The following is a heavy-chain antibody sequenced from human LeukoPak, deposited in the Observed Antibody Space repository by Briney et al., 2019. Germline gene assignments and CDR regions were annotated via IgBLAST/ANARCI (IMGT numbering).Heavy chain of an antibody. CDR1: EFSVGSNY. V-gene: IGHV3-66*01. D-gene: IGHD3-10*01. CDR3: ARGGFHPIY. CDR2: IYSGGST. Sequence: GGSLRLSCAASEFSVGSNYMTWVRQAPGKGLEWVSLIYSGGSTYYADSVKGRFTISRDNSKNTLYLQMNSLRAEDTAVYYCARGGFHPIYWGQGTLVSVSS. J-gene: IGHJ4*02.